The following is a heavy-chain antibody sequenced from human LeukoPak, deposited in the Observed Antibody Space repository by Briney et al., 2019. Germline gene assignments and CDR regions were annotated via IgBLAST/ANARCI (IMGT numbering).Heavy chain of an antibody. D-gene: IGHD3-22*01. CDR3: ARADSSGYYYKY. CDR2: INPSGGST. J-gene: IGHJ4*02. Sequence: GASVKVSCKASGYTFTSYYMHWVRQAPGQGLEWMGIINPSGGSTSYAQKFQGRDTMTRDTSTSTVYMELSSLRSEDTAVYYCARADSSGYYYKYWGQGTLVTVSS. CDR1: GYTFTSYY. V-gene: IGHV1-46*01.